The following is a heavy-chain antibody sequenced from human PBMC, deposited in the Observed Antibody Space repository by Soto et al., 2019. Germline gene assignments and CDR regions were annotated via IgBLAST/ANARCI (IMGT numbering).Heavy chain of an antibody. CDR3: ASHYDSSGYYYRGLDY. D-gene: IGHD3-22*01. V-gene: IGHV1-69*12. J-gene: IGHJ4*02. CDR1: GGTFSSYA. CDR2: IIPIFGTA. Sequence: QVQLVQSGAEVKKPGSSVKVSCKASGGTFSSYAISWVRQAPGQGLEWMGGIIPIFGTADYAQKFQGRVTITADESTSTGNMERSSPRSEATAVYYCASHYDSSGYYYRGLDYWGQGTLVTVSS.